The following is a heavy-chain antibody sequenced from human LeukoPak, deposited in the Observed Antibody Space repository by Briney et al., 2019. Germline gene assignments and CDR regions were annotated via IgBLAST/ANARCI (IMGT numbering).Heavy chain of an antibody. D-gene: IGHD2-21*02. Sequence: SETLSLTCTVSGGSISSYYWSWIRQPPGKGGEWSGYIYYSGSTNYNPSLKSRVTISVDTSKNQFSLKLSSVTAADTAVYYCARDGGDSFFDYWGQGTLVTVSS. CDR3: ARDGGDSFFDY. J-gene: IGHJ4*02. CDR2: IYYSGST. V-gene: IGHV4-59*01. CDR1: GGSISSYY.